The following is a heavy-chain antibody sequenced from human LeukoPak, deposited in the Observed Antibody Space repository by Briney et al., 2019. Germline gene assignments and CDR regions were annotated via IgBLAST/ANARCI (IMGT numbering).Heavy chain of an antibody. CDR1: GYGFTSYW. V-gene: IGHV5-51*01. CDR3: ARLDLACGICSY. D-gene: IGHD2-8*02. J-gene: IGHJ4*02. CDR2: IHPGDSDT. Sequence: GEPLKISCKGSGYGFTSYWIGWVRRMPGKGLEWMGIIHPGDSDTRYSPSFQGQVTISADKSITTAYLQWSSLKASDTAMYYCARLDLACGICSYWGQGTLVTVSS.